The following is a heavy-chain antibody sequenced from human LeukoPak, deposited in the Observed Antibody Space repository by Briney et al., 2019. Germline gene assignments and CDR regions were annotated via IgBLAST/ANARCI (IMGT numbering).Heavy chain of an antibody. CDR1: GGTFSSYA. V-gene: IGHV1-69*04. J-gene: IGHJ4*02. CDR2: IIPILGIA. Sequence: ASVKVSCKASGGTFSSYAISWVRQAPGQGLEWMGRIIPILGIANYAQKFQGRVTITADKSTSTAYMELSSLRSEDTAVYYCARAQYYYDSSGYRYYFDYWGQGTLATVSS. D-gene: IGHD3-22*01. CDR3: ARAQYYYDSSGYRYYFDY.